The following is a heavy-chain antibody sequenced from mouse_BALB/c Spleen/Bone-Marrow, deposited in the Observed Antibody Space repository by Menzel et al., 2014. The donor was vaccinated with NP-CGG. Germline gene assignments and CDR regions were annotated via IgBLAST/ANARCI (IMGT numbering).Heavy chain of an antibody. CDR3: ARREVRREGYYFDY. CDR1: GYTFTSYW. Sequence: DLVKPGASVKLSCKASGYTFTSYWINWIKQRPGQGLEWIGRIAPGSGSTYYNEMFKGKATLTVDTSSSTAYIQLSSLSSEDSAVYFCARREVRREGYYFDYGGQGTTLTVSS. V-gene: IGHV1S41*01. D-gene: IGHD2-14*01. CDR2: IAPGSGST. J-gene: IGHJ2*01.